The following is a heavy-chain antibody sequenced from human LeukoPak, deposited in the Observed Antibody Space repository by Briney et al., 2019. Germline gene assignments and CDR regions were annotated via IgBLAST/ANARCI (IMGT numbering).Heavy chain of an antibody. J-gene: IGHJ4*02. CDR2: IYYSGST. V-gene: IGHV4-61*08. CDR3: ARGSFLTGYFEY. D-gene: IGHD3-9*01. Sequence: SETLSLTCAVSGGSISSGGNSWSWIRQPPGKGLEWIGYIYYSGSTNYNPSLKSRVTISVDTSKNQFSLKLSSVTAADTAVYYCARGSFLTGYFEYWGQGTLVTVSS. CDR1: GGSISSGGNS.